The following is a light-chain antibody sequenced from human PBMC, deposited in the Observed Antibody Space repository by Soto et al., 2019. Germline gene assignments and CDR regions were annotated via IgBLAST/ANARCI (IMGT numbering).Light chain of an antibody. CDR2: DAS. J-gene: IGKJ1*01. V-gene: IGKV3-20*01. CDR1: QSVSSY. Sequence: EIVLTQSPATLSLSPGERATLSCRASQSVSSYLAWYQQKPGQAPRLLIYDASNRATGIPDRFTGSGSGADFTLTISRLEPDDFAVYYCQQYGSAHTFGQGTKVDI. CDR3: QQYGSAHT.